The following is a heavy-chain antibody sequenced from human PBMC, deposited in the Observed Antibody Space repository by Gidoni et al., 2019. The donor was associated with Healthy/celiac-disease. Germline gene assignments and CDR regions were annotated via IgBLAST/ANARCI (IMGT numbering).Heavy chain of an antibody. J-gene: IGHJ4*02. V-gene: IGHV1-46*03. Sequence: QVQLVQSGAEVKKPGASVQVSCKASGYTFTSYYMHWVRQAPGPGLEWMGIINPSGGSTSYAQKFQGRVTMTRDTSTSTVYMELSSLRSEDTAVYYCASIGYCSGGSCKGAYYFDYWGQGTLVTVSS. CDR2: INPSGGST. D-gene: IGHD2-15*01. CDR3: ASIGYCSGGSCKGAYYFDY. CDR1: GYTFTSYY.